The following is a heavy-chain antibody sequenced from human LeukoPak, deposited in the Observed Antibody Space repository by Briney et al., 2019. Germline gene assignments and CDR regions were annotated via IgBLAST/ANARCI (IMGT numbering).Heavy chain of an antibody. Sequence: GGSLRLSCAASGFTFSDYYMSWIRQAPGKGLEWVSYISSSGSTIYYADSVKGRFTISRDNAKNSLYLQMNSLRAEDTAVYYCARGRTWELLERDQRSTYYYYYMDVWGKGTTVTVSS. V-gene: IGHV3-11*01. D-gene: IGHD1-26*01. J-gene: IGHJ6*03. CDR2: ISSSGSTI. CDR1: GFTFSDYY. CDR3: ARGRTWELLERDQRSTYYYYYMDV.